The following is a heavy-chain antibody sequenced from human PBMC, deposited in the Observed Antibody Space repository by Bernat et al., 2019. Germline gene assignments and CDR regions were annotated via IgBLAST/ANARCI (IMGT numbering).Heavy chain of an antibody. CDR2: IYYSGST. J-gene: IGHJ4*02. CDR1: GGSISSSSYY. Sequence: QLQLQESGPGLVKPSETLSLTCTVSGGSISSSSYYWSWIRQHPGKGLEWIGYIYYSGSTYYNPSLKSRVTISVDTSKNQFSLKLSSVTAADTAVYYCARVGDCSGGSCYSPPFDYWGQGTLVTVSS. V-gene: IGHV4-31*03. CDR3: ARVGDCSGGSCYSPPFDY. D-gene: IGHD2-15*01.